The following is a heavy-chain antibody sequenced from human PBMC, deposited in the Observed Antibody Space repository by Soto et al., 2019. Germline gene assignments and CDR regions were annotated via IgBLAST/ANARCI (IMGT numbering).Heavy chain of an antibody. D-gene: IGHD2-21*02. Sequence: QVQLVQSGAEVKKPGASVKVSCKASGYTFIHYYIPWVRQAPGQGLEWMAIINPNGGSTNYAQKFRGRVIVTSDTSKTTVSMELNGLGSDDTAGYFCARSLLQGAFWGEGTLVTVSS. CDR2: INPNGGST. CDR1: GYTFIHYY. J-gene: IGHJ4*02. CDR3: ARSLLQGAF. V-gene: IGHV1-46*01.